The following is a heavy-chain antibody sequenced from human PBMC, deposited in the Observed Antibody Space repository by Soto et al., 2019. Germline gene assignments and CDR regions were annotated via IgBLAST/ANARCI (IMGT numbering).Heavy chain of an antibody. V-gene: IGHV4-31*03. Sequence: TLSLTCTVSGGSISSGGYYWSWIRQHPGKGLEWIGYIYYSGSTYYNPSLKSRVTISVDTSKNQFSLKLSSVTAADTAVYYCARANPAIAARRFDYWGQGTLVTVSS. CDR1: GGSISSGGYY. CDR2: IYYSGST. J-gene: IGHJ4*02. CDR3: ARANPAIAARRFDY. D-gene: IGHD6-6*01.